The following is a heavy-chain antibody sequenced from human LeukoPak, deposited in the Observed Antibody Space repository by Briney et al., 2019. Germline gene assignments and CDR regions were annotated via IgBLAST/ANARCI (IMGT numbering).Heavy chain of an antibody. CDR1: AFTLSSYW. V-gene: IGHV3-74*01. J-gene: IGHJ5*02. D-gene: IGHD3-16*01. CDR2: INSDGSRT. CDR3: ARGNPLGHL. Sequence: PGGSLRLSCAASAFTLSSYWMHWVRQAPGKGLVWVSHINSDGSRTDYADSVKGRFTVSRDNAKNTVYLQMNSLGAEDTAVYYCARGNPLGHLWGQGALVTVSS.